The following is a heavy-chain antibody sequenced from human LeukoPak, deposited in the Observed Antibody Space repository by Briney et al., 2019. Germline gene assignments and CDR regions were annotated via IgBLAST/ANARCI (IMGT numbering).Heavy chain of an antibody. Sequence: PSETLSLTCAVYGGSFSGYYWSWIRQPPGKGLEWIGEINHSGSTNYNPSLKSRVTISVDTSKNQFSLKLSSVTAADTAVYYCARKGWIPNWFDPWGQGTLVTVSS. CDR3: ARKGWIPNWFDP. CDR2: INHSGST. CDR1: GGSFSGYY. J-gene: IGHJ5*02. V-gene: IGHV4-34*01. D-gene: IGHD5-18*01.